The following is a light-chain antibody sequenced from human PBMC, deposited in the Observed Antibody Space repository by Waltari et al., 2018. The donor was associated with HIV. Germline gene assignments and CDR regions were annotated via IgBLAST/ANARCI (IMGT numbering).Light chain of an antibody. CDR1: TGPVTSGSY. V-gene: IGLV7-43*01. J-gene: IGLJ3*02. CDR2: ATT. CDR3: TLIFRGFQPNWV. Sequence: QTVVTQEPSLTVSPGGTVTLTCSSSTGPVTSGSYATWFQQKPGQPPKGLVFATTKAHPGSPYRLLRPRLWGGGWLTVLGVGAGEGADYLCTLIFRGFQPNWVFGCRTRLTVL.